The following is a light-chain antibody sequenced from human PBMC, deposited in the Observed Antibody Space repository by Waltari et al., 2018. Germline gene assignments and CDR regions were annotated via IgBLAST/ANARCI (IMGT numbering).Light chain of an antibody. CDR1: RTDVGSYSR. CDR2: EVN. J-gene: IGLJ3*02. CDR3: SSYTSSTTRV. Sequence: QSALTQPPSVSGSPGQSVTISCTGTRTDVGSYSRVSWYQQPPGSAPQVIIYEVNQRPSGVPDRFSGSKSGNTASLTISGLQPEDEADYYCSSYTSSTTRVFGGGTSLTVL. V-gene: IGLV2-18*02.